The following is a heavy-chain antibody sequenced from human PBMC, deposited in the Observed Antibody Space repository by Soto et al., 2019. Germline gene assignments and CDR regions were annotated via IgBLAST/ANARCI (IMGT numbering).Heavy chain of an antibody. Sequence: LGLSCAASGFTFSSYGMHWVRQAPGKGLEWVAVISYDGSNKYYADSVKGRFTISRDNSKNTLYLQMNSLRAEDTAVYYCAKDGGSSWPHFDYWGQGTLVTVSS. CDR3: AKDGGSSWPHFDY. J-gene: IGHJ4*02. CDR1: GFTFSSYG. D-gene: IGHD6-13*01. CDR2: ISYDGSNK. V-gene: IGHV3-30*18.